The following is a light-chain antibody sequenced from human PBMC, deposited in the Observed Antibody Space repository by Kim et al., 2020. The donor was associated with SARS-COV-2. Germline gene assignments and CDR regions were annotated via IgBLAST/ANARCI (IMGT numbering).Light chain of an antibody. J-gene: IGKJ4*01. CDR1: ETLSTNA. CDR2: GAS. CDR3: QQYGSSPLT. V-gene: IGKV3-20*01. Sequence: EIVLTQSPGTLSLSPGDRAVLSCRDSETLSTNALALYRQRPGQAPRLLIYGASSRATGIPDRFSGSGSGTSFTLTISRLDPEDFAVYYCQQYGSSPLTFGGGTKVDIK.